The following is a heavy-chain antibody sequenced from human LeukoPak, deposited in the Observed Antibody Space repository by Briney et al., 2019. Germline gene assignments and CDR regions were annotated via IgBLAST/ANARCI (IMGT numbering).Heavy chain of an antibody. CDR1: GGSISSSSYY. V-gene: IGHV4-39*07. CDR3: ARRSLFRKRAYYYYYMDV. J-gene: IGHJ6*03. D-gene: IGHD3-3*01. CDR2: IYYSGST. Sequence: SETLSLTCTVSGGSISSSSYYWGWIRQPPGKGLEWIGSIYYSGSTYYNPSLKSRVTISVDTSKNQFSLKLSSVTAADTAVYYCARRSLFRKRAYYYYYMDVWGKGTTVTISS.